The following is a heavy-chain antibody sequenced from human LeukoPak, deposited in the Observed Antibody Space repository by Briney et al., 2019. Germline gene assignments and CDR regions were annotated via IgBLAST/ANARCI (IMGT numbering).Heavy chain of an antibody. D-gene: IGHD3-22*01. CDR3: ARGQGYYDSSGPDAFDI. V-gene: IGHV3-30-3*01. CDR1: GFTFSSYA. Sequence: GGSLRLSCAASGFTFSSYAMHWVRQAPGKGLEWVAVISYDGSNKYYADSVKGRFTISRDNSKNTLYLQTNSLRAEDTAVYYCARGQGYYDSSGPDAFDIWGQGTMVTVSS. CDR2: ISYDGSNK. J-gene: IGHJ3*02.